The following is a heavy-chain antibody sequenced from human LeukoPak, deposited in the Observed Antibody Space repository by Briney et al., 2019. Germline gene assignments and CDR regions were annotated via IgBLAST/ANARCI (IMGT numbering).Heavy chain of an antibody. CDR3: AKEIYGDSGAFIDY. Sequence: GRSLRLPCAASGFTFSSYGMHWVRQAPGKGLEWVAVISYDGSNQYYADSVKGRFTISRDNSKSTLYLQMNSLRAEDTAVYYCAKEIYGDSGAFIDYWGREPWSPSPQ. V-gene: IGHV3-30*18. D-gene: IGHD4-17*01. CDR2: ISYDGSNQ. CDR1: GFTFSSYG. J-gene: IGHJ4*02.